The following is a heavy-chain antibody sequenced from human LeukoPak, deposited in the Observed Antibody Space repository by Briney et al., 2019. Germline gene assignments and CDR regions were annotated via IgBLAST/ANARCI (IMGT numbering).Heavy chain of an antibody. Sequence: PSETLSLTCTVSGGSISSYYWSWIRQPPGKGLEWIGYIYYSGSTNYNPSLKSRFTISVDMSKNQFSLKLSSVTAADTAVYYCARVGGTLPWYYFDYWGQGTLVTVSS. D-gene: IGHD1-26*01. J-gene: IGHJ4*02. CDR1: GGSISSYY. CDR3: ARVGGTLPWYYFDY. CDR2: IYYSGST. V-gene: IGHV4-59*01.